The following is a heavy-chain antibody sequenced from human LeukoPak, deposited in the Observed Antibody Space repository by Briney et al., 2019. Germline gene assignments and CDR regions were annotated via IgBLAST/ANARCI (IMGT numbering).Heavy chain of an antibody. CDR2: MYTLGNT. V-gene: IGHV3-66*03. J-gene: IGHJ4*02. CDR3: ARAPPSIAAAGTGLFDY. Sequence: GGSLRLSCAASGFTVSTNYMTWIRQAPGKGLEWVSVMYTLGNTNYADSVKGRFTISRDNSKNTLYLQMNSLRAEDTAVYYCARAPPSIAAAGTGLFDYWGQGTLVTVSS. CDR1: GFTVSTNY. D-gene: IGHD6-13*01.